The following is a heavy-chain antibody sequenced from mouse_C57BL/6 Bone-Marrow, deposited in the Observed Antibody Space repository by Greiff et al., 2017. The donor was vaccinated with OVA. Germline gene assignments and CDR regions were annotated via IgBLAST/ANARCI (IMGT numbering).Heavy chain of an antibody. V-gene: IGHV5-12*01. J-gene: IGHJ4*01. CDR3: ARQGWLLREAMDY. D-gene: IGHD2-3*01. CDR2: ISNGGGST. Sequence: EVNVVESGGGLVQPGGSLKLSCAASGFTFSDYYMYWVRQTPEKRLEWVAYISNGGGSTYYPDTVKGRFTISRDNAKNTLYLQMSRLKSEDTAMYYCARQGWLLREAMDYWGQGTSVTVSS. CDR1: GFTFSDYY.